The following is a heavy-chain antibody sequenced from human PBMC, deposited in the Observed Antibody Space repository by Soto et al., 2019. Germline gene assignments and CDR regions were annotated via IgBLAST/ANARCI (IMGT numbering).Heavy chain of an antibody. CDR3: ASSGTGYYYGMDV. Sequence: LRLSCAASGFTFSNSAMHWVRQAPGKGLEWLSVISYDGSNEYYSESVKGRFTISRDNSKSTLYLQLNSLRLEDTATFYCASSGTGYYYGMDVWGPGTTVTVSS. V-gene: IGHV3-30-3*01. CDR2: ISYDGSNE. CDR1: GFTFSNSA. D-gene: IGHD2-2*01. J-gene: IGHJ6*02.